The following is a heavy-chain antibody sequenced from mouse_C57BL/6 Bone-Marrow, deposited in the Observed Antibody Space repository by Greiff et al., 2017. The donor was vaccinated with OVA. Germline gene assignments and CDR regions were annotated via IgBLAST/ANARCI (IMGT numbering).Heavy chain of an antibody. CDR2: ISYDGSN. CDR1: GYSITSGYY. V-gene: IGHV3-6*01. J-gene: IGHJ4*01. CDR3: ASLYYDYDVDYAMDY. Sequence: DVKLVESGPGLVKPSQSLSLTCSVTGYSITSGYYWNWIRQFPGNKLEWMGYISYDGSNNYNPSLKNRISITRDTSKNQFFLKLNSVTTEDTATYYCASLYYDYDVDYAMDYWGQGTSVTVSS. D-gene: IGHD2-4*01.